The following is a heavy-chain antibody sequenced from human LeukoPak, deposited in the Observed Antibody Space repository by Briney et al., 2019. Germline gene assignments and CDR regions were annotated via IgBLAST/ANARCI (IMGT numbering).Heavy chain of an antibody. CDR2: IYYSGST. V-gene: IGHV4-61*01. Sequence: SETLSLTCTVSGGSVSSGSYYWSWIRQPPGKGLEWIGYIYYSGSTNYNPSLKSRVTISVDTSKNQFSLKLSSVTAADTAVYYCARGGSLLSPDYWGQGTLVTVSS. D-gene: IGHD1-26*01. J-gene: IGHJ4*02. CDR3: ARGGSLLSPDY. CDR1: GGSVSSGSYY.